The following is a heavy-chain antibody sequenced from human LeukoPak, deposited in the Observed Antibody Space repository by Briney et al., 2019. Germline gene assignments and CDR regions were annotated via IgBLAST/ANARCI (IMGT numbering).Heavy chain of an antibody. V-gene: IGHV1-18*01. CDR3: ARDRNHAFDF. CDR2: ISAYSGNT. CDR1: GYTFNINR. Sequence: GASVKVYCKALGYTFNINRISWGRQVRGQGLEWMGWISAYSGNTNYAQRLQGRVTMTTDTSTTTAYMELRSLRSDDTAVYYCARDRNHAFDFWGQGTMVTVSS. J-gene: IGHJ3*01.